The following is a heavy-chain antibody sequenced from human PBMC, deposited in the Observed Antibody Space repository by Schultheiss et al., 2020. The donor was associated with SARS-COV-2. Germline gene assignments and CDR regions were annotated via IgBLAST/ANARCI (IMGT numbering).Heavy chain of an antibody. J-gene: IGHJ4*02. Sequence: GESLKISCAASGFAYSNFWMSWVRQAPGKGLEWVSVISGSGGSTYYADSVKGRFTISRDNSKNTLFLQMNNLRAADTAVYYCAKDGGGSGWYFDYWGQGTLVTVSS. CDR1: GFAYSNFW. V-gene: IGHV3-23*01. D-gene: IGHD6-19*01. CDR3: AKDGGGSGWYFDY. CDR2: ISGSGGST.